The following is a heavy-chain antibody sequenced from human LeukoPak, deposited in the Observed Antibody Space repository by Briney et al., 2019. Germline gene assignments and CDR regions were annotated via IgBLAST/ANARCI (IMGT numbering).Heavy chain of an antibody. CDR2: LYYSGKT. D-gene: IGHD2-21*02. CDR1: GGYISSTTYY. V-gene: IGHV4-39*07. CDR3: ARVGGGDSYYYYYMDV. Sequence: PSDTLSLTCIISGGYISSTTYYWGWIRQPPGKGLEWIGTLYYSGKTYYNPSLKSRVTISIDTSKNQFSLKLSSVTAADTAVYYCARVGGGDSYYYYYMDVWGKGTTVTVSS. J-gene: IGHJ6*03.